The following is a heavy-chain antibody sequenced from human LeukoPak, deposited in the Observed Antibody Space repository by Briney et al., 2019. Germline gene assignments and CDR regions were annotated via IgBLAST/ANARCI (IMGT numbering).Heavy chain of an antibody. CDR2: ISSSSTYT. Sequence: PGGSLRLSCAASGFTFNSYSLNWVRQAPGKGLEWVSTISSSSTYTYYADPVKGRFTISRDNSKNTLFLQMNSLRAEDTAVYYCAKDRNYDFTVDAFDIWGQGTMVTVSS. CDR3: AKDRNYDFTVDAFDI. J-gene: IGHJ3*02. V-gene: IGHV3-21*04. D-gene: IGHD3-3*01. CDR1: GFTFNSYS.